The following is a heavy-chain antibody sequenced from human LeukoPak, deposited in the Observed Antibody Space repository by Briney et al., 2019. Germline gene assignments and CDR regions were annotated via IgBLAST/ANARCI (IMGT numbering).Heavy chain of an antibody. CDR2: IKGDGSST. CDR1: GFSFSTYW. Sequence: GGSLRLSCAASGFSFSTYWMHWVRQAPGKGLVWVARIKGDGSSTIYADSVKGRFTISRDNSKNTLYLQTSSLRAEDTAVYYCARASTTVPNLLDHWGRGTLVTVSS. J-gene: IGHJ4*02. V-gene: IGHV3-74*01. D-gene: IGHD4-17*01. CDR3: ARASTTVPNLLDH.